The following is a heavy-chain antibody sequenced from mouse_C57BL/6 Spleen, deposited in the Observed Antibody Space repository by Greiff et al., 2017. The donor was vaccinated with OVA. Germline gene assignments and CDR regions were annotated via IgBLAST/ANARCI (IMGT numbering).Heavy chain of an antibody. J-gene: IGHJ2*01. V-gene: IGHV1-50*01. Sequence: VQLQQPGAELVKPGASVKLSCKASGYTFTSYWMQWVKQRPGQGLEWIGEIDPSDSYTNYNQKFKGKATLTVDTSSSTAYMQLSSLTSEDSAVYYCARPYSNGDYFDYWGQGTTLTVSS. CDR1: GYTFTSYW. D-gene: IGHD2-5*01. CDR3: ARPYSNGDYFDY. CDR2: IDPSDSYT.